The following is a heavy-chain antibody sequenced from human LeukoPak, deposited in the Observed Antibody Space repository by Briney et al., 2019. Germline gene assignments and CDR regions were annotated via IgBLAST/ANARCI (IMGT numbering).Heavy chain of an antibody. J-gene: IGHJ4*02. CDR2: IYYSGGT. D-gene: IGHD4-17*01. Sequence: SETLSLTCTVSGGSISRFYWSWIRQPPGKGLEWIGYIYYSGGTNYNPSLKSRVTISVDTSKNQFSLKLSSVTAADTAVYYCARGDYGDPWASDYWGQGTLVTVSS. CDR1: GGSISRFY. CDR3: ARGDYGDPWASDY. V-gene: IGHV4-59*12.